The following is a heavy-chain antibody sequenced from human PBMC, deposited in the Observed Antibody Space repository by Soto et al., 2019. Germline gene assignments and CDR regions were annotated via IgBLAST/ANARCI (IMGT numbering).Heavy chain of an antibody. CDR2: TIPVSGTT. V-gene: IGHV1-69*01. Sequence: QVQLVQSGAEVRKPGSSVKVSCHSSGDSFNDYPVTWVRQAPGQGLEWMGGTIPVSGTTNYAQEFQGRVTITADVSTSTVYMELSSLKYEDTALYYCASSYGGSWYGDFWGQGTLVTVSS. CDR3: ASSYGGSWYGDF. J-gene: IGHJ4*02. CDR1: GDSFNDYP. D-gene: IGHD6-13*01.